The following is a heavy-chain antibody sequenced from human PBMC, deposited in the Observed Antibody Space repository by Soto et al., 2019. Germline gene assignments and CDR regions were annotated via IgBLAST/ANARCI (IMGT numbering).Heavy chain of an antibody. Sequence: SXTQPLSCTVAAVSSTHHYCRWILQPPGKGLEWIGHIYYSVTGTYNPALESRVTMSVDTSKNQVSLRMTSATAADTAVYYCAGREGDGLGLNLWGQGALVTGSS. V-gene: IGHV4-59*11. CDR1: AVSSTHHY. J-gene: IGHJ5*02. CDR2: IYYSVTG. CDR3: AGREGDGLGLNL. D-gene: IGHD2-21*02.